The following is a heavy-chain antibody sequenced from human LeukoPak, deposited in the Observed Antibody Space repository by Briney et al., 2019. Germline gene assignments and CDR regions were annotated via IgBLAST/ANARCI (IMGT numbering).Heavy chain of an antibody. Sequence: SETLSLTCTVSGGSISSYYWSWIRQPAGKGLEWIGRIYTSGSTTYNPSLKSRVTMSVDTSKNQFSLQLNSVTPEDTAVYYCATPTIAVAGTDAFDIWGQGTMVTVSS. CDR1: GGSISSYY. V-gene: IGHV4-4*07. CDR2: IYTSGST. CDR3: ATPTIAVAGTDAFDI. J-gene: IGHJ3*02. D-gene: IGHD6-19*01.